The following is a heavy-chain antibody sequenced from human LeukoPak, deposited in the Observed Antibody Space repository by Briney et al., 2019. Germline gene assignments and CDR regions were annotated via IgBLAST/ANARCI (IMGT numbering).Heavy chain of an antibody. D-gene: IGHD3-22*01. CDR1: GCPISSYY. J-gene: IGHJ4*02. CDR2: IYTSGST. CDR3: ARAGHYYDSSGQYYFDY. V-gene: IGHV4-4*07. Sequence: SETLSLTCTVSGCPISSYYWSWIRQPAGKGLEWIGRIYTSGSTNYNPSLKGRVTMSVDTSKNQFSLKLSSVTAADTAVYYCARAGHYYDSSGQYYFDYWGQGTLVTVSS.